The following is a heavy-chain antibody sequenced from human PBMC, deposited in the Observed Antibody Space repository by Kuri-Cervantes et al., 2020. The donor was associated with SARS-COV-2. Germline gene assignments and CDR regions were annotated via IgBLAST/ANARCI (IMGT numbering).Heavy chain of an antibody. D-gene: IGHD1-26*01. CDR3: ARVSGSYYRSYYFDY. V-gene: IGHV3-21*01. J-gene: IGHJ4*02. CDR2: ISSSSSYI. Sequence: GGSLRLSCAASGFTFSSYAMHWVRQAPGKGLEWVSSISSSSSYIYYADSVKGRFTISRDNAKNSLYLQMNSLRAEDTAVYYCARVSGSYYRSYYFDYWGQGTLVTVSS. CDR1: GFTFSSYA.